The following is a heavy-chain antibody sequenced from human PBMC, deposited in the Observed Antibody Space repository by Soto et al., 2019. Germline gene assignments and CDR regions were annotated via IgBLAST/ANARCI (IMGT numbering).Heavy chain of an antibody. V-gene: IGHV3-23*01. CDR2: ISGSGDST. D-gene: IGHD6-19*01. CDR3: AKERSSGWSFDY. Sequence: EVQLLESGGGLVQPGGSLRLSCAASGFTFSTYAMNCVRQAPGKGLEWVSGISGSGDSTYYADSVKVRFTVSRDNSKNTLYLQMNSLRAEDTAVFYCAKERSSGWSFDYGVQGTLVTVSS. J-gene: IGHJ4*02. CDR1: GFTFSTYA.